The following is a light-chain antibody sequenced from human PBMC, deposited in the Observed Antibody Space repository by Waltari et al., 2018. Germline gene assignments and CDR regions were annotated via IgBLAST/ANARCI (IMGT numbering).Light chain of an antibody. CDR2: GAS. J-gene: IGKJ5*01. Sequence: EIVMTQSPATLSVSPGERATLSCRASQSVSSNLAWYQQKPGQAPRLLIYGASTRATGIPARFSGSGSGTEFTLTISSLQSEDFAVYYCQQYNNWPPRIT. CDR3: QQYNNWPPRIT. V-gene: IGKV3-15*01. CDR1: QSVSSN.